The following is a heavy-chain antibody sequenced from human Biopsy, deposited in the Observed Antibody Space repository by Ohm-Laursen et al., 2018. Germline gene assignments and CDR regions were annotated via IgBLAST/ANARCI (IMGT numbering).Heavy chain of an antibody. J-gene: IGHJ5*02. Sequence: SETLSLTCTVSGDSISTSTTYYWAWLRQPPGKGLEWIGSIYNSETTFYNPSLKSRVAISVDTSTNQSSLKVSSVTAADTALYYCARHPTGFWFDPWGHGTLVTVSS. CDR1: GDSISTSTTYY. CDR3: ARHPTGFWFDP. V-gene: IGHV4-39*01. CDR2: IYNSETT.